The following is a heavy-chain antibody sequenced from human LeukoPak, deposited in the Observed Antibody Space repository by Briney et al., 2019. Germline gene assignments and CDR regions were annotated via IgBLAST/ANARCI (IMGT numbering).Heavy chain of an antibody. Sequence: ASVKVSCKASGYTFTGYYMHWVRQAPGQGLEWMGWINPNSGGTNYAQKFQGRVTMTRDTSISTAYMELSRLRSDDTAVYYCARGYYDFCSGYYSPPAYWGQGTLVTVSS. CDR2: INPNSGGT. J-gene: IGHJ4*02. D-gene: IGHD3-3*01. V-gene: IGHV1-2*02. CDR1: GYTFTGYY. CDR3: ARGYYDFCSGYYSPPAY.